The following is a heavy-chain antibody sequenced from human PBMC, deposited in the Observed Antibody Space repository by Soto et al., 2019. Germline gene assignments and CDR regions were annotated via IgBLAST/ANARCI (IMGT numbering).Heavy chain of an antibody. Sequence: EVQLVESGGGLVQPGGSLKLSCAASGFTFSGSSVHWVRQASGKGLEWVGRIRNKANSYATAYAASVRGRFTISRDDSKNTAFLQMNSLNTEDTAVYYCARVIRSSGWYWIDYWGQGTLVTVSS. V-gene: IGHV3-73*02. J-gene: IGHJ4*02. CDR1: GFTFSGSS. CDR3: ARVIRSSGWYWIDY. D-gene: IGHD6-19*01. CDR2: IRNKANSYAT.